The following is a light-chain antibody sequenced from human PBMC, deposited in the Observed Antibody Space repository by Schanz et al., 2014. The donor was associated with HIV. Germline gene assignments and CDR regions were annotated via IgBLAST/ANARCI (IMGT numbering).Light chain of an antibody. Sequence: IQMTQSPSTLSASVGDRITISCRASQSISGWLAWYQQKPGEAPNLLISEASTLDSGVPSRFSGSGSGTEFTLSISSLQSDDFATYYCLQYNDDVYTFGQGTKLEIK. CDR2: EAS. V-gene: IGKV1-5*03. J-gene: IGKJ2*01. CDR1: QSISGW. CDR3: LQYNDDVYT.